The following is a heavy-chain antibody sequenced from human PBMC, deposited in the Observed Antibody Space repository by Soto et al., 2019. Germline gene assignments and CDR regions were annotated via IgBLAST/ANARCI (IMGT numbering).Heavy chain of an antibody. CDR2: IWYDGSNK. CDR3: GRDKYCGGDCYSYYFDY. V-gene: IGHV3-33*01. CDR1: GFTFSSYG. Sequence: QVQLVESGGGVVQPGRSLRLSCAASGFTFSSYGMHWVRQAPGKGLEWAAVIWYDGSNKYYADSVKGRFTISRDNSKNTLYLQMNCLRAEDTAVYYCGRDKYCGGDCYSYYFDYWGQGTLVTVSS. J-gene: IGHJ4*02. D-gene: IGHD2-21*02.